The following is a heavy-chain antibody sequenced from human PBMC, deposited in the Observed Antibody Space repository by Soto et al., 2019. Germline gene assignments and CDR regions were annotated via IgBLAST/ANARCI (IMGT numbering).Heavy chain of an antibody. CDR3: AHSPWPSLRFPY. V-gene: IGHV2-5*02. CDR1: GFSLSTIEMG. D-gene: IGHD3-3*01. CDR2: IYWDDDK. J-gene: IGHJ4*02. Sequence: SGPTLVNPTQTLTLTCTFSGFSLSTIEMGVGWIRQPPGKALEWLAVIYWDDDKRYSPSLKSRLTITKDTSKNQVVLTMTNMDPVDTATYYCAHSPWPSLRFPYWGQGTLVTVSS.